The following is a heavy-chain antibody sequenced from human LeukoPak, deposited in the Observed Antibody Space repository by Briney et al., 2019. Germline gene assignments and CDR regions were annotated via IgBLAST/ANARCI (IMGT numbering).Heavy chain of an antibody. Sequence: GGSVRLSCVVSGITFSGYSMIWVRQAPGKGLEWLSFMTTSGNTIFYAESVKDRFTISRDNAKKSLYLQMNSLRDEDTAVYYCARVGGATAVTMYFEYWGQGTLVTVSS. CDR3: ARVGGATAVTMYFEY. D-gene: IGHD1-26*01. CDR1: GITFSGYS. J-gene: IGHJ4*02. CDR2: MTTSGNTI. V-gene: IGHV3-48*02.